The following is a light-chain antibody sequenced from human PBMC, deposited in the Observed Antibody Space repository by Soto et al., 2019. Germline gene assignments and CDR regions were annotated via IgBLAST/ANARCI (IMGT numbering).Light chain of an antibody. V-gene: IGKV3-15*01. CDR2: GAS. CDR3: QHYDNWLTWT. CDR1: QSVSSN. Sequence: EIVMTQSPATLSVSPGERATLSCRASQSVSSNLAWYQQKPGQAPRLLIYGASTRASGVPARFSGIGSGTEFPLTISSLQSEEFAVYYCQHYDNWLTWTFGQGTKV. J-gene: IGKJ1*01.